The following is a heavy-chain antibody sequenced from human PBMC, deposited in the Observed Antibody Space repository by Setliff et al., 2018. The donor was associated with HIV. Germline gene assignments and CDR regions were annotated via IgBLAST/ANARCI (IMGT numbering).Heavy chain of an antibody. CDR3: AREWSYGAFDTFDV. J-gene: IGHJ3*01. V-gene: IGHV4-34*01. Sequence: PSETLSLTCAVYGGSFSAYYWSWIRQPPGKGLEWIGEINHSGSTNYNPSLKTRVTIMVDTSENQFSLKLGSVTAADTAVYYCAREWSYGAFDTFDVWGQGTMVTVSS. D-gene: IGHD5-18*01. CDR1: GGSFSAYY. CDR2: INHSGST.